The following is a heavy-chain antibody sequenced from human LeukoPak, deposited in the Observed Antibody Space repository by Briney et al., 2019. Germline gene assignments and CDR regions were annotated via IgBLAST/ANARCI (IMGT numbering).Heavy chain of an antibody. Sequence: ASVKVSCKASGGTFSSYAISWVRQAPGQGLEWMGGIIPIFGTANYAQKLQGRVTMTTDTSTSTAYMELRSLRSDDTAVYYCARHSTVYDSSGYYVYWGQGTLVTVSS. CDR1: GGTFSSYA. D-gene: IGHD3-22*01. J-gene: IGHJ4*02. V-gene: IGHV1-69*05. CDR2: IIPIFGTA. CDR3: ARHSTVYDSSGYYVY.